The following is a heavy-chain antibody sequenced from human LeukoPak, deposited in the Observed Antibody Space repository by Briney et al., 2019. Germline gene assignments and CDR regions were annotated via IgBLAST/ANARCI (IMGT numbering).Heavy chain of an antibody. V-gene: IGHV4-59*01. CDR1: GGSISIYY. CDR2: IYYSGST. J-gene: IGHJ4*02. Sequence: SETLSLTCTVSGGSISIYYGSWIRQPPGKGLEWIGYIYYSGSTNYNPSLKSRVTISVDTSKNQFSLKLSSVTDADTAVYYCAGGVVAALDFDYWGQGTLVTVSS. CDR3: AGGVVAALDFDY. D-gene: IGHD2-15*01.